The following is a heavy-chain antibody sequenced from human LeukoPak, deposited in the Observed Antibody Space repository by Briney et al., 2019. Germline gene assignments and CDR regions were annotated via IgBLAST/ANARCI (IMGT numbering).Heavy chain of an antibody. J-gene: IGHJ6*02. V-gene: IGHV3-30*04. D-gene: IGHD6-13*01. CDR3: ARVHSSSWSYYYYGMDV. CDR2: ISYDGSNK. CDR1: GFTFSSYA. Sequence: GGSLRLSGAASGFTFSSYAMHWVRQAPGKGLEWVAVISYDGSNKYYADSVKGRFTISRDNSKNTLYLQMNSLRAEDTAVYYCARVHSSSWSYYYYGMDVWGQGTTVTVSS.